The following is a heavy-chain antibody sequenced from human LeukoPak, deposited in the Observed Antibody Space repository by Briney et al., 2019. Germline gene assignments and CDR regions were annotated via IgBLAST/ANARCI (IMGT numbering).Heavy chain of an antibody. CDR3: AKTPANGDYGVYFDY. J-gene: IGHJ4*02. V-gene: IGHV3-23*01. CDR1: GFTFSSYA. D-gene: IGHD4-17*01. CDR2: ISGSGGST. Sequence: EPGGSLRLSCAASGFTFSSYAMSWVGQAPGKGLEWVPAISGSGGSTCYADSVKGRFTISRDNSKNTLYLQMNSLRAEDTAVYYCAKTPANGDYGVYFDYWGQGTLVTVSS.